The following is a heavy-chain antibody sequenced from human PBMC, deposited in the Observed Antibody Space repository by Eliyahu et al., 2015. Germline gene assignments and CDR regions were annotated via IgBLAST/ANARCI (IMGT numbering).Heavy chain of an antibody. CDR2: ISSSSSYI. CDR3: ARARAPKNAFDI. J-gene: IGHJ3*02. Sequence: VQLVESGGGLVKPGGSLRLSCAASGXXFSSYSMKRVRQAPGKGLEWVSSISSSSSYIYYADSVKGRFTISRDNAKNSLYLQMNSLRAEDTAVYYCARARAPKNAFDIWGQGTMVTVSS. CDR1: GXXFSSYS. V-gene: IGHV3-21*01.